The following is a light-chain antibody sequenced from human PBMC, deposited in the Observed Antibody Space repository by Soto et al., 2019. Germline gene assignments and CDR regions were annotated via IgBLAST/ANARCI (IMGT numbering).Light chain of an antibody. V-gene: IGKV3-20*01. Sequence: EIVLTQSPGTLSLSPGERATLSCISSQSVSSNYLGWYQQKPGQAPRLLIYAASSRATGIPDRFSGSGSGTDFTLTISRLEPEDFAVYYCQQYGSSPWTFGQGTKVDIK. CDR2: AAS. CDR3: QQYGSSPWT. J-gene: IGKJ1*01. CDR1: QSVSSNY.